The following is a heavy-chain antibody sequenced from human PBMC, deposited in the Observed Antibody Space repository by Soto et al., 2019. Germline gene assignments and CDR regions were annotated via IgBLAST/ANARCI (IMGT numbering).Heavy chain of an antibody. CDR3: ARGPGGTYYYYGMDV. D-gene: IGHD2-15*01. V-gene: IGHV4-30-2*01. CDR2: IYHSGST. CDR1: GGSISSGGYS. J-gene: IGHJ6*02. Sequence: PSETLSLTCAVSGGSISSGGYSWSWIRQPPGKGLEWIGYIYHSGSTYYNPSLKSRVTISVDRSKNQFSLKLSSVTAADTAVYYCARGPGGTYYYYGMDVWGQGTTVTVSS.